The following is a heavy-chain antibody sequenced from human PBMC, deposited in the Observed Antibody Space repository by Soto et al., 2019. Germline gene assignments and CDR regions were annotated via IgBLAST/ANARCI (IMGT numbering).Heavy chain of an antibody. J-gene: IGHJ6*02. D-gene: IGHD3-10*01. CDR3: AGVTWFRGLDV. V-gene: IGHV6-1*01. CDR1: GDSGSSNSAA. CDR2: TYYKSGWNN. Sequence: PSQTLSLTCVISGDSGSSNSAAWNLIRQSPSRGLEWLGRTYYKSGWNNDYALSVKSRVAINPDTSKNQFSLHLDSVTPEDTAVYYCAGVTWFRGLDVWGQGTPVTVSS.